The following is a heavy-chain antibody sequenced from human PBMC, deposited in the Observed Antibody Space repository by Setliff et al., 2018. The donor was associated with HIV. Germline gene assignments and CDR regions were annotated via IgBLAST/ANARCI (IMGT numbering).Heavy chain of an antibody. Sequence: VASVKVSCKTSGYTFTSYGISWVRQAPGQGLEWMGWISVYNGNTNYAQKLQGRVTMTTDTSTSTAYTELRSLRSDDTAVYYCAREGIVGATLRYYYYAMDVWGQGTTVTVSS. CDR2: ISVYNGNT. J-gene: IGHJ6*02. CDR1: GYTFTSYG. V-gene: IGHV1-18*01. CDR3: AREGIVGATLRYYYYAMDV. D-gene: IGHD1-26*01.